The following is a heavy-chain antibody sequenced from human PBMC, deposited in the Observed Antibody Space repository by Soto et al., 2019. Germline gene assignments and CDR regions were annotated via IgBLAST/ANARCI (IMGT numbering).Heavy chain of an antibody. CDR1: GYTFTSYA. Sequence: GASVKVSCKASGYTFTSYAMHWVRQAPGQRLEWMGWINAGNGNTKYSQKFQGRVTITRDPSASTAYMELSSLRSEDTAVYYCACDSQGQWLHIFHSWGQGPLGSVSS. CDR3: ACDSQGQWLHIFHS. D-gene: IGHD6-19*01. CDR2: INAGNGNT. J-gene: IGHJ4*02. V-gene: IGHV1-3*01.